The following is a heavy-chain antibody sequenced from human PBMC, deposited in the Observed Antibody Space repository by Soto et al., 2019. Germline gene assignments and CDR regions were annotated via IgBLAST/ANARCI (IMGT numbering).Heavy chain of an antibody. CDR1: GLIFSNYK. CDR2: ISTDGSIT. J-gene: IGHJ4*02. Sequence: EVQLVESGGGLAQPGGSLRLSCTASGLIFSNYKMHWVRQAPGKGLVWVSRISTDGSITDYADSVKGRFTVSRDNAKNTLYLQMNSLRVDDTAVYYCARDPKGVHYWGQGTLVTVSS. V-gene: IGHV3-74*01. CDR3: ARDPKGVHY.